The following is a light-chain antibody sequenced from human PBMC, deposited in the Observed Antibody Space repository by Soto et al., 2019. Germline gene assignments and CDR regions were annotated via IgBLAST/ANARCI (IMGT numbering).Light chain of an antibody. CDR2: DVS. V-gene: IGLV2-14*01. Sequence: HSALTQPASVSGSPGQSITISCTGTSSDVGGYNYVSWYQPHPGKAPKLMIYDVSNRPSGVSNRFAGSKSGNTASLTISGLQAEDEADYYCSSYTSSSIPYVFATGTKVTVL. J-gene: IGLJ1*01. CDR3: SSYTSSSIPYV. CDR1: SSDVGGYNY.